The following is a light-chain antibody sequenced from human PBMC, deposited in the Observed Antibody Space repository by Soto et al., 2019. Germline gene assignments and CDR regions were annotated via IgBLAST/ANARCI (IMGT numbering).Light chain of an antibody. Sequence: EIVMTQSPATLSVSPGERATLPCRASQSVSANLAWYQQKPGQAPRLLIYGASTRATGIPARFSGSGSGTEFTLTIGSLKSEDVVVYSCTTYVNWLRPFGQGTMVAI. CDR3: TTYVNWLRP. CDR1: QSVSAN. J-gene: IGKJ1*01. V-gene: IGKV3-15*01. CDR2: GAS.